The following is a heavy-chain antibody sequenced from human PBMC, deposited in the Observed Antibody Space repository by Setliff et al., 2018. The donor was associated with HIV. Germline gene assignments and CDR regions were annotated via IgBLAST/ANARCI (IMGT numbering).Heavy chain of an antibody. CDR1: GGTFNNYA. J-gene: IGHJ5*01. D-gene: IGHD5-18*01. CDR3: ARGTWMQARWWFDS. CDR2: IIPILGTT. Sequence: SVKVSCKASGGTFNNYAISWVRQAPGQGLEWMGGIIPILGTTNYAQKIQGRVKFSADESTGTAYMDLTRLRVDDTARYYCARGTWMQARWWFDSWGQGTQVTVSS. V-gene: IGHV1-69*13.